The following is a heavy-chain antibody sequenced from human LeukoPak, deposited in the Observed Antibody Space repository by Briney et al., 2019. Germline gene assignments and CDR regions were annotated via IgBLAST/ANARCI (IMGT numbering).Heavy chain of an antibody. V-gene: IGHV4-4*07. J-gene: IGHJ3*02. Sequence: SETLSLICTVSGGSISSYYWSWIRQPAGKGLEWIGRIYTSGSTNYNPSLKSRVTISVDTSKNQFSLKLSSVTAADTAVYYCARDAPPPTLGAAFDIWGQGTMVTVSS. CDR3: ARDAPPPTLGAAFDI. D-gene: IGHD7-27*01. CDR2: IYTSGST. CDR1: GGSISSYY.